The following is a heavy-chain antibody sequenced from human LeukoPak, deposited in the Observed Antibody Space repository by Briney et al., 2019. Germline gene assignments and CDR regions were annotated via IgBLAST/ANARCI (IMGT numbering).Heavy chain of an antibody. D-gene: IGHD3-22*01. Sequence: GGSLRLSCAASGFTVSSNYMSWVRQAPGKGLEWVSVIYSDGSTSYADSVKGRFTISRDNSKNALYLQMNSLRVEDTAVYYCARVYYHSSNFDFWGQGTVVTVSS. CDR2: IYSDGST. J-gene: IGHJ4*02. V-gene: IGHV3-66*01. CDR3: ARVYYHSSNFDF. CDR1: GFTVSSNY.